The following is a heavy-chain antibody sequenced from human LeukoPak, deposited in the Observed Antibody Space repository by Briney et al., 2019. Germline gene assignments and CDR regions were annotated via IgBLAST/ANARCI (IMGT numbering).Heavy chain of an antibody. CDR2: INHSGST. CDR3: ARGDILTGYLGL. Sequence: SETLSLTCAVYGGSFSGYYWSWIRQPPGKGLEWIGEINHSGSTNYKPSLKSRVTISVDTSKNQFSLKLSSVTAADTAVYYCARGDILTGYLGLWGQGTLVTVSS. V-gene: IGHV4-34*01. D-gene: IGHD3-9*01. CDR1: GGSFSGYY. J-gene: IGHJ4*02.